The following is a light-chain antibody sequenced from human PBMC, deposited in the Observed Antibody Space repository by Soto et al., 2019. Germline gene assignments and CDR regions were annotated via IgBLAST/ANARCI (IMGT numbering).Light chain of an antibody. Sequence: EVVLTQSPGTLSLSPGERATLSCRASQTVRTTYLAWYQQKPGQAPRLLIYATSSRATDTPDRFSGSGSGTEFTLTISRLEPEDFALYYCQQYDGSPLTFGGGTKVEIK. CDR3: QQYDGSPLT. CDR1: QTVRTTY. J-gene: IGKJ4*01. CDR2: ATS. V-gene: IGKV3-20*01.